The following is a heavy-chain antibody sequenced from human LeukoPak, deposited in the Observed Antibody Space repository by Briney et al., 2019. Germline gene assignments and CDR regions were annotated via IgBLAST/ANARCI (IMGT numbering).Heavy chain of an antibody. V-gene: IGHV1-2*02. J-gene: IGHJ5*02. CDR2: INPNSGGT. CDR3: ARGPVPVYDFWSGYYGPGPSFDP. D-gene: IGHD3-3*01. Sequence: ASVKVSCKASGYTFTGYYMHWVRQAPGQGLEWMGWINPNSGGTNYAQKFQGRVTMTRDTSISTAYMELSRLRSDDTAVYYCARGPVPVYDFWSGYYGPGPSFDPWGQGTLVTVSS. CDR1: GYTFTGYY.